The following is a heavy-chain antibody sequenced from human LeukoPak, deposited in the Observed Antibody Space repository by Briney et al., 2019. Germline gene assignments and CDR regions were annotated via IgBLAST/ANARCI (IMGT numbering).Heavy chain of an antibody. Sequence: GGSLRLSCAASGFTFSSYSMNWVRQAPGKGLEWVSSISSSSSYIYYADSVKGRFTISRDNAKNSLYLQMNSLRAEDTAVYYCARKRPRQLARAFDYWGQGTLVTVSS. V-gene: IGHV3-21*01. J-gene: IGHJ4*02. CDR2: ISSSSSYI. D-gene: IGHD6-13*01. CDR3: ARKRPRQLARAFDY. CDR1: GFTFSSYS.